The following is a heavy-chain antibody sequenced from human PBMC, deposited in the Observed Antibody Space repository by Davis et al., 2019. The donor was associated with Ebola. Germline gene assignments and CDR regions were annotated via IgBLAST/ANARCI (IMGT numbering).Heavy chain of an antibody. V-gene: IGHV1-24*01. CDR3: ATDFRQRSNYGGGNDY. CDR1: GYTLTELS. D-gene: IGHD4-23*01. CDR2: FDPEDGET. J-gene: IGHJ4*02. Sequence: AASVKVSCKVSGYTLTELSMHWVRQAPGKGLEWMGGFDPEDGETIYAQTFQGRVTMTEDTSTDTAYMELSSLRSEDTAVYYCATDFRQRSNYGGGNDYWGQGTLVTVSS.